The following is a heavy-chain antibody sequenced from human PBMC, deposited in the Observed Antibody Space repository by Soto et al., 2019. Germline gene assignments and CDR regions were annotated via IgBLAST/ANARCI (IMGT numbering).Heavy chain of an antibody. V-gene: IGHV3-66*01. CDR3: ARDIMTTVTTYYYYYMDV. Sequence: GGSLRLSCAASGFTVSSNYMSWVRQAPGKGLEWVSVIYSGGSTYYADSVKGRFTISRDNSKNTLYLQMNSLRAEDTAVYYCARDIMTTVTTYYYYYMDVWGKGTTVTVSS. D-gene: IGHD4-17*01. CDR2: IYSGGST. CDR1: GFTVSSNY. J-gene: IGHJ6*03.